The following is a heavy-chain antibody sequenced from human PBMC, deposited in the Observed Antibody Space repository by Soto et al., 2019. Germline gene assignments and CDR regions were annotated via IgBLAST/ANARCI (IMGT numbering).Heavy chain of an antibody. J-gene: IGHJ3*02. CDR3: ARNDILTGSYAFDI. V-gene: IGHV4-34*01. D-gene: IGHD3-9*01. CDR1: GGSFSGYY. Sequence: QVQLQQWGAGLLKPSETLSLTCAVYGGSFSGYYWSWIRQPPGKGLEWIGEINHSGSTNYNPSLKSRVTISVDTSKNQFSLKLSSVTAADTAVYYCARNDILTGSYAFDIWGQGTMVTVSS. CDR2: INHSGST.